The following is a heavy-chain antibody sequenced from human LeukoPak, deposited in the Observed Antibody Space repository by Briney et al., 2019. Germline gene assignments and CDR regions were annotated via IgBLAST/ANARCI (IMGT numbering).Heavy chain of an antibody. CDR3: ARDEGVSFDY. J-gene: IGHJ4*02. V-gene: IGHV3-21*01. CDR1: GFTFSAYN. Sequence: GGSLRLSCAASGFTFSAYNMNWVGQAPGKGLEWVSSISSSSNYIYYADSLKGRFTISRDNAKNSLYLQMNSLRAEDTALYYCARDEGVSFDYWGPGTLVTVSS. CDR2: ISSSSNYI.